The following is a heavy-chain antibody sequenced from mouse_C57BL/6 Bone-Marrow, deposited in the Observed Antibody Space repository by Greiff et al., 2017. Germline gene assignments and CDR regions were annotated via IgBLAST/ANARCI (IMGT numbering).Heavy chain of an antibody. CDR1: GYTFTTYP. CDR2: FHPYNDDT. Sequence: VQLQQSGAELVKPGASVKMSCKASGYTFTTYPIEWMKQNHGKSLEWIGNFHPYNDDTKYNEKFKGKATLTVEKSSSTVYLELSRLTSDDSAVYDGARGGNYGGYYFDYWGQGTTLTVSA. CDR3: ARGGNYGGYYFDY. D-gene: IGHD2-1*01. J-gene: IGHJ2*01. V-gene: IGHV1-47*01.